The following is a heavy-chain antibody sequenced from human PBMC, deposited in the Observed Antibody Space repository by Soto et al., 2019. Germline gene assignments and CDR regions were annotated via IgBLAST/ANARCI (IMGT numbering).Heavy chain of an antibody. Sequence: SETLSLTCSVSGGSINNSTSFWGWLRQSPGKSLEWIATINYRWPAEYNPSLKSRVTISVDRSRNVLSLQMNYVTAPDTAVYYCANYFMSRPWFDTWGQGTLVTVSS. V-gene: IGHV4-39*02. CDR1: GGSINNSTSF. CDR3: ANYFMSRPWFDT. J-gene: IGHJ5*02. D-gene: IGHD6-6*01. CDR2: INYRWPA.